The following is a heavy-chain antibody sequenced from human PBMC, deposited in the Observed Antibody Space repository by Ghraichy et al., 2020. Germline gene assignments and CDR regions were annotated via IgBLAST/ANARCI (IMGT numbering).Heavy chain of an antibody. D-gene: IGHD2-21*01. CDR2: IKQDGSEK. J-gene: IGHJ6*02. Sequence: GALRLSCAASGFTFSSYWMSWVRQAPGKGLEWVANIKQDGSEKYYVDSVKGRFTISRDNAKNSLYLQMNSLRAEDTAVYYCARDKFLRNVVGYYYYYGMDVWGQGTTVTVSS. CDR1: GFTFSSYW. V-gene: IGHV3-7*01. CDR3: ARDKFLRNVVGYYYYYGMDV.